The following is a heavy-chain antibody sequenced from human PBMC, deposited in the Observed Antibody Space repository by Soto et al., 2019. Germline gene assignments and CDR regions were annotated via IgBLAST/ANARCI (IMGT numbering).Heavy chain of an antibody. V-gene: IGHV4-30-2*01. CDR3: ARAQVGYCGGDCSDAFDI. D-gene: IGHD2-21*02. Sequence: PSETLSLTCAVSGGSISSGGYSWSWIRQPPGKGLEWIGYIYHSGSTYYNPSLKSRVTISVDRSKNQFSLKLSSVTAADTAVHYCARAQVGYCGGDCSDAFDIWGQGTMVTVSS. CDR1: GGSISSGGYS. CDR2: IYHSGST. J-gene: IGHJ3*02.